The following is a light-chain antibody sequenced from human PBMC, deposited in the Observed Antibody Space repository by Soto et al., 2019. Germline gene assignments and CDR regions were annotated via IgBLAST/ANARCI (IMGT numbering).Light chain of an antibody. Sequence: DIQMTQSPSTLSGSVGDRVTITCRASQTISSWLAWYQQKPGKAPKLLIYKASTLKSGVPSRFSGSGSGTEFTLTISSLQPDDFATYYCQQYSTSATFGQGTKVDIK. CDR2: KAS. V-gene: IGKV1-5*03. CDR3: QQYSTSAT. CDR1: QTISSW. J-gene: IGKJ1*01.